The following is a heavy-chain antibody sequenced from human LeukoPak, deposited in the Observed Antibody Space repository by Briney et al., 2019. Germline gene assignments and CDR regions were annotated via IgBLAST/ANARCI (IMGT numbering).Heavy chain of an antibody. J-gene: IGHJ3*02. V-gene: IGHV3-9*01. Sequence: PGGSLRLSCAASGFTFDDYAMHWVRQAPGKGLEWVSGISWNSGSIGYADSVKGRFTISRDNAKNSLYLQMNSLRAEDTALYYCAKDKGGPGNDAFDIWGQGTVVTVSS. CDR3: AKDKGGPGNDAFDI. CDR1: GFTFDDYA. CDR2: ISWNSGSI.